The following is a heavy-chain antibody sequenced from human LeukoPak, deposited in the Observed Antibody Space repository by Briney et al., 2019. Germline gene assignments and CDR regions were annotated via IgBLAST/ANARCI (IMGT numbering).Heavy chain of an antibody. CDR3: AGDLSLYCSGGSCYSLNY. Sequence: GGSLRLSCAASGFTFSTYVMSWVRQAPGKGLEWVSTISGSGSSTYYADSVKGRFAISRDNSENRLFLLMNSLRAEDTAVYYCAGDLSLYCSGGSCYSLNYWGQGTLVTVSS. CDR2: ISGSGSST. V-gene: IGHV3-23*01. D-gene: IGHD2-15*01. J-gene: IGHJ4*02. CDR1: GFTFSTYV.